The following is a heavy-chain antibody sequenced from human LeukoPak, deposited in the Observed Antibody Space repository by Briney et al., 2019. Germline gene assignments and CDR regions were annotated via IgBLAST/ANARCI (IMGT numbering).Heavy chain of an antibody. J-gene: IGHJ5*02. CDR2: IYYSGST. V-gene: IGHV4-30-4*08. CDR3: ARQRGYSFNWFDP. Sequence: PSETLSLTCPVSGGSISSGSFYWSWIRQPPGKGLEWIGYIYYSGSTYYNPSLKSRVTISVDTSKNQFSLKLSSVTAADTAVYYCARQRGYSFNWFDPWGQGTLVTVSS. CDR1: GGSISSGSFY. D-gene: IGHD5-18*01.